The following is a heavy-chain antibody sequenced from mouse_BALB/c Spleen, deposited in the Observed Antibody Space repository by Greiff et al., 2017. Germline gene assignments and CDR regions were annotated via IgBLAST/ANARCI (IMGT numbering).Heavy chain of an antibody. V-gene: IGHV5-6*01. CDR1: GFTFSSYG. Sequence: EVHLVESGGDLVKPGGSLKLSCAASGFTFSSYGMSWVRQTPDKRLEWVATISSGGSYTYYPDSVKGRFTISRDNAKNTLYLQMSSLKSEDTAMYYCARYDNYYFDYWGQGTTLTVSS. CDR2: ISSGGSYT. J-gene: IGHJ2*01. CDR3: ARYDNYYFDY. D-gene: IGHD2-1*01.